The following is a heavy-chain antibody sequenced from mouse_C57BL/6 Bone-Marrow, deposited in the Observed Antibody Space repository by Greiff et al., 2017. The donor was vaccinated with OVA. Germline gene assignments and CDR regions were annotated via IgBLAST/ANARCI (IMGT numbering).Heavy chain of an antibody. D-gene: IGHD2-2*01. CDR1: GFTFSSYT. CDR3: ARHGYYDAMDY. CDR2: ISGGGGNT. V-gene: IGHV5-9*01. Sequence: EVKLVESGGGLVKPGGSLKLSCAASGFTFSSYTMSWVRQTPEKRLEWVATISGGGGNTYYPDSVKGRFTISRDNAKNTLYLQMSSLRSEDTALYYCARHGYYDAMDYWGQGTPVTVSA. J-gene: IGHJ4*01.